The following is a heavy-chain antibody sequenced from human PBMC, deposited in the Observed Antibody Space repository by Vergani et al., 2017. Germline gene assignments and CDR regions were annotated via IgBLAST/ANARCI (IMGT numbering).Heavy chain of an antibody. Sequence: EVQLLESGGGSAQPGESLRLSCVASGFTFTAHGLNWVRQAPGKGLEWVSGISGQNFRTHYADSVKGRFTISRDDSKNTVYLQINSLRAEDTAFYYCTKERWVDYGSSADAFDFWGHGTMVTVSS. V-gene: IGHV3-23*01. CDR2: ISGQNFRT. D-gene: IGHD6-6*01. J-gene: IGHJ3*01. CDR1: GFTFTAHG. CDR3: TKERWVDYGSSADAFDF.